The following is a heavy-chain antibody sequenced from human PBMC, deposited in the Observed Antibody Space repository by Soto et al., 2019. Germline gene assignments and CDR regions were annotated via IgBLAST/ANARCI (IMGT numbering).Heavy chain of an antibody. CDR2: ISGSGGST. Sequence: GGSLRLSCAASGFTFSSYAMSWVRQAPGKGLEWVSAISGSGGSTYYADSVKGRFTISRDNSKNTLYLQMNGLRAEDTAVYYCAKGFYVWGHYYYYYGMDVWGQGTTVTVSS. D-gene: IGHD3-16*01. CDR3: AKGFYVWGHYYYYYGMDV. V-gene: IGHV3-23*01. J-gene: IGHJ6*02. CDR1: GFTFSSYA.